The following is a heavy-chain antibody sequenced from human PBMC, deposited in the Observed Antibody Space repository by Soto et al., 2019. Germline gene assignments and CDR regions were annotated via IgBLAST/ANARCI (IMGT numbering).Heavy chain of an antibody. CDR2: IIPLFGTP. Sequence: QVQLVQSGAEVKNPGSSVKISCKASGGTFNNFAFSWVRQAPGHGLEWMGGIIPLFGTPKYAQRSQGRFTITADDSTGTIYLELSGLRSDDTAIYYCARRRDTITQQPTPFEYWGQGTLVTVSS. J-gene: IGHJ4*02. D-gene: IGHD5-18*01. CDR1: GGTFNNFA. V-gene: IGHV1-69*01. CDR3: ARRRDTITQQPTPFEY.